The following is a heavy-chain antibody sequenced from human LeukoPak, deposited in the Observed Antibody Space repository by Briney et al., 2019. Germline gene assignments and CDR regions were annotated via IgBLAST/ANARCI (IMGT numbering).Heavy chain of an antibody. Sequence: GGSLRLSCAASGFTVSSDYMSWVRQAPGKGLEWVSVIYSGGSTYYADSVKGRFTISRDNSKNTLYLQMNSLRAEDTAVYYCAARGIAAAGTGAFDIWGQGTMVTVSS. CDR2: IYSGGST. D-gene: IGHD6-13*01. CDR1: GFTVSSDY. J-gene: IGHJ3*02. CDR3: AARGIAAAGTGAFDI. V-gene: IGHV3-53*01.